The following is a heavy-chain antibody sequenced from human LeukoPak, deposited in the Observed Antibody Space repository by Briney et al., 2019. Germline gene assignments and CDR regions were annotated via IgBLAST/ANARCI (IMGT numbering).Heavy chain of an antibody. Sequence: PGGSLRLSCAASGFTVSINYMSWVRQAPGKGLEWVSGISWNSGSIGYADSVKGRFTISRDNAKNALYLQMNSLRAEDTALYYCAKVYGSGRVHDAFDIWGQGTMVTVSS. J-gene: IGHJ3*02. CDR2: ISWNSGSI. CDR1: GFTVSINY. CDR3: AKVYGSGRVHDAFDI. V-gene: IGHV3-9*01. D-gene: IGHD3-10*01.